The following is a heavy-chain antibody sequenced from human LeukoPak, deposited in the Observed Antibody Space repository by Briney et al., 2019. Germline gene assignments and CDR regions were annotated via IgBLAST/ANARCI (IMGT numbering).Heavy chain of an antibody. D-gene: IGHD6-13*01. CDR3: ARRIAAPGHDAFDV. V-gene: IGHV1-8*01. J-gene: IGHJ3*01. Sequence: ASVKVSCKASGYTFTSYDINWVRQATGQGLEWMGWMNPNSGNTGYAQKFQGRVTMTRNTSISTAYMELSRLRSDDTAVYYCARRIAAPGHDAFDVWGPGTMVSVSS. CDR1: GYTFTSYD. CDR2: MNPNSGNT.